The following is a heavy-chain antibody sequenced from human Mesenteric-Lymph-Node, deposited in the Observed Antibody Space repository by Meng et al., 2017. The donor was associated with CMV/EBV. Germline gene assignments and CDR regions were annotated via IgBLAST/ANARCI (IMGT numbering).Heavy chain of an antibody. D-gene: IGHD2/OR15-2a*01. Sequence: GESLKISCAASGFTFSTYWMHWVRQVPGGGLLWVSRIDNDGRTTSYADSVKGRFTISRDNAKNTLYLQMSSLRVEDTAVYYCVRGVSPTFYYFDFWGQGKLVTVSS. CDR1: GFTFSTYW. CDR2: IDNDGRTT. J-gene: IGHJ4*02. V-gene: IGHV3-74*01. CDR3: VRGVSPTFYYFDF.